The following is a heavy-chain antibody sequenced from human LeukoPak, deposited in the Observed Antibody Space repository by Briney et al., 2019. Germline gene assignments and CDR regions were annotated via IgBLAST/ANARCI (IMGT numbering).Heavy chain of an antibody. J-gene: IGHJ4*02. D-gene: IGHD3-22*01. CDR2: IYYSGST. Sequence: TSETPSLTCTVSGGSISSYYWSWIRQPPGKGLEWIGYIYYSGSTNYNPSLKSRVTISVDTSKNQFSLKLSSVTAADTAVYYCARIPPGYYDSSGIFDYWGQGTLVTVSS. CDR3: ARIPPGYYDSSGIFDY. CDR1: GGSISSYY. V-gene: IGHV4-59*01.